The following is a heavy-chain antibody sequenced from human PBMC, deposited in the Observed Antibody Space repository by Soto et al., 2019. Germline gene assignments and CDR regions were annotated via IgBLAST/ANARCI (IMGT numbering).Heavy chain of an antibody. V-gene: IGHV1-18*01. CDR1: GYTFTRNG. J-gene: IGHJ6*02. D-gene: IGHD3-22*01. CDR2: ISPRSGSI. Sequence: ASVKVSCKTSGYTFTRNGISWVRQAPGQGLEWMGWISPRSGSIKYAQKFQGRVIMTTDTSTSTAYMEVRSLRSDDTAVYYCVKDRDSNSWPSRDVWGPGTTVTVSS. CDR3: VKDRDSNSWPSRDV.